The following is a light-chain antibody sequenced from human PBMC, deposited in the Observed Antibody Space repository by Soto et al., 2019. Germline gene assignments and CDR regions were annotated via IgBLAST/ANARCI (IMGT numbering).Light chain of an antibody. V-gene: IGLV2-11*01. J-gene: IGLJ1*01. Sequence: QSALTQPRSVSGSPGQSVTISCTGTSSDVGGYNYVSWYQQHPGKAPKVMIYDVSERPSGVPDRFSGSKSGNTASLTISGLQVEDEADYYCCSYGGSPRYVFGTGTKLTVL. CDR2: DVS. CDR1: SSDVGGYNY. CDR3: CSYGGSPRYV.